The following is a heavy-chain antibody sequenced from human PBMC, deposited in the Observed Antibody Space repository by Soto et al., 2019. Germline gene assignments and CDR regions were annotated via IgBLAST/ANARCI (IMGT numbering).Heavy chain of an antibody. J-gene: IGHJ4*02. CDR1: GDTFTSYA. V-gene: IGHV1-69*06. CDR3: ARNGVAGMDY. Sequence: QVQLVQSGAEVKKPGSSVKVSCKASGDTFTSYAFSWVRQAPGQGLEWMGGIIPMFGTPNNAQKFQGRLTITADKSRSTVYMELSGLKSEDTAVYFCARNGVAGMDYWGQGTRVTVSS. D-gene: IGHD3-3*01. CDR2: IIPMFGTP.